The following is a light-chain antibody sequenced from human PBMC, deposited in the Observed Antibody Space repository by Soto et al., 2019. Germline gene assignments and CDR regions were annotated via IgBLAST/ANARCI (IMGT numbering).Light chain of an antibody. CDR3: QQYTYSPWT. Sequence: EVVLTQSPGTLSLSPGERATLSCRASQSVSSGYLGWYQQKPGQAPRLLIYGASSMATGIPDRFSGSGSGTDFTLTISRLEPEDFAVYFCQQYTYSPWTFGQGTKVEIK. CDR1: QSVSSGY. J-gene: IGKJ1*01. V-gene: IGKV3-20*01. CDR2: GAS.